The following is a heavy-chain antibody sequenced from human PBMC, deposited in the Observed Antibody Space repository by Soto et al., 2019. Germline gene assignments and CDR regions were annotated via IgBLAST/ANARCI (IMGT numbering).Heavy chain of an antibody. D-gene: IGHD5-18*01. CDR1: GFTFSNYG. V-gene: IGHV3-48*02. CDR3: ARGKYTYGSDY. CDR2: ISYGSSST. J-gene: IGHJ4*02. Sequence: EVQLVESGGGLVQSGGSRRLSCTASGFTFSNYGMNWIRQAPGKGLEWISFISYGSSSTYYADSVKGRFTISRDNAKTSLYLQMNSLRDEDTAVYYCARGKYTYGSDYWGQGAMVTVSS.